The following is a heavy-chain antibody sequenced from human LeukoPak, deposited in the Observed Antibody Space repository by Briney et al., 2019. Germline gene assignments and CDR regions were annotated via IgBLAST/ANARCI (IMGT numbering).Heavy chain of an antibody. CDR3: ARNSAARFYYYYYMDV. CDR1: GFTFSSYW. V-gene: IGHV3-74*01. D-gene: IGHD2-15*01. Sequence: GGSLRLSCAASGFTFSSYWMHWVRQAPGKGLVWVSRINSDGSSTSYADSVKGRFTISRDNSKNTLYLQMNTLRSEDTALYYCARNSAARFYYYYYMDVWGKGTTVTVSS. CDR2: INSDGSST. J-gene: IGHJ6*03.